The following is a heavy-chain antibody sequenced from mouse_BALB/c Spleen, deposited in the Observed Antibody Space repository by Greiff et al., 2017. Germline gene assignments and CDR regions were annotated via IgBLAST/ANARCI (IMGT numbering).Heavy chain of an antibody. J-gene: IGHJ3*01. V-gene: IGHV10-1*02. CDR2: IRSKSNNYAT. CDR3: VYYGYDGFAY. Sequence: EVHLVESGGGLVQPKGSLKLSCAASGFTFNTYAMNWVRQAPGKGLEWVARIRSKSNNYATYYADSVKDRFTISRDDSQSMLYLQMNNLKTEDTAMYYCVYYGYDGFAYWGQGTLVTVSA. D-gene: IGHD2-2*01. CDR1: GFTFNTYA.